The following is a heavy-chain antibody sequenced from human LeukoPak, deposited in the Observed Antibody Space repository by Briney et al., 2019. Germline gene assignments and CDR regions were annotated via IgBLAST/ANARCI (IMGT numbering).Heavy chain of an antibody. Sequence: GGSLRLSCAPSGFTFSSYAMSWVRQAPGKGLEWVSAISGSGGSTYYADSVKGRFTISRDNSKNTLYLQMNSLRAEDTAVYYCAKATVDTAINPADYWGQGTLVTVSS. J-gene: IGHJ4*02. CDR3: AKATVDTAINPADY. CDR2: ISGSGGST. D-gene: IGHD5-18*01. CDR1: GFTFSSYA. V-gene: IGHV3-23*01.